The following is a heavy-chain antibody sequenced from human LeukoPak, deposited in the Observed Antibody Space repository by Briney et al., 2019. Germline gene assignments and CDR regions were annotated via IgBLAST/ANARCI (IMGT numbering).Heavy chain of an antibody. Sequence: SETLSLTCTVSGGSISSSGYYWGWIRQPPGKGLEWIGSMYYSGSTYYNPSLKSRVTISVDTSKNQFSLKLSSVTAADTAVYYCARVRVDLPYYYYMDVWGKGTTVTVSS. J-gene: IGHJ6*03. V-gene: IGHV4-39*07. CDR3: ARVRVDLPYYYYMDV. CDR1: GGSISSSGYY. CDR2: MYYSGST.